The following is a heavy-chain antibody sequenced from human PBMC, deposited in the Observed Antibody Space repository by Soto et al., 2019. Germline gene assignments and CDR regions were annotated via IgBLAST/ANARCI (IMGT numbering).Heavy chain of an antibody. Sequence: QITLKESGPTLVKPTQTLTLTCTFSGFSLSTTGVGVGWIRQPPGKALEWLALIYWDDDKRYNPSLNSRLTITNDTAKTQVVLAMTNMDPVDTATYYCVQSRCGGDCLQSYSSHSYYGLDVWGQGTTVTVSS. J-gene: IGHJ6*02. D-gene: IGHD2-21*02. CDR3: VQSRCGGDCLQSYSSHSYYGLDV. CDR2: IYWDDDK. CDR1: GFSLSTTGVG. V-gene: IGHV2-5*02.